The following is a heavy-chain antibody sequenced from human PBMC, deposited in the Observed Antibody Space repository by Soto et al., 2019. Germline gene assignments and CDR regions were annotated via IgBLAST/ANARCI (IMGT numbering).Heavy chain of an antibody. Sequence: ASVKVSCKASGYTFTGYYIHWVRQAPGQGLEWMGWLIPHSGGTKFTQKFQGRVTMTRDTSISTAYMELSRPNYDDTAMYYCARGGTYHGFDIWGQGTMVTVSS. D-gene: IGHD1-26*01. V-gene: IGHV1-2*02. CDR3: ARGGTYHGFDI. CDR1: GYTFTGYY. J-gene: IGHJ3*02. CDR2: LIPHSGGT.